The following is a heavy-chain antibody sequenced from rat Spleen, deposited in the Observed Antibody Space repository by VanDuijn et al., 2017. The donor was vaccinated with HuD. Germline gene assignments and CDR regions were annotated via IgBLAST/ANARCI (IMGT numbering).Heavy chain of an antibody. CDR1: GISFTDYS. CDR3: TREDLGWFAY. Sequence: VQLKESGPGLVQPSQTLSLTCTVSGISFTDYSVHWVRQPPGKGLEWMGVMWRSGTTEYNSGLKSRLSISRNTSKSQVFLKKNRLQTEDTAIYFGTREDLGWFAYWGQGTLVTVSS. CDR2: MWRSGTT. V-gene: IGHV2S63*01. D-gene: IGHD5-1*01. J-gene: IGHJ3*01.